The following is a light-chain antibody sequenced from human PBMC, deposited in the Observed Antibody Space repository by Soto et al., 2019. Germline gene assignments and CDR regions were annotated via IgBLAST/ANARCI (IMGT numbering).Light chain of an antibody. CDR2: DAS. CDR3: QQYNSYPLT. V-gene: IGKV1-5*01. Sequence: DLQMTQSPSTLSASVGDRVTITCRASQSISSWLAWYQQKPGKAPKLLIYDASSLESGVPSRFSGSGSGTEFTLTIRSLQPDDFATYYCQQYNSYPLTFGGGTKVEIK. CDR1: QSISSW. J-gene: IGKJ4*01.